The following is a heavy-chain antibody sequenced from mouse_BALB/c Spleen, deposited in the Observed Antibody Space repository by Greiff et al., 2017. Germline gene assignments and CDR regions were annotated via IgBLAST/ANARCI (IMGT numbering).Heavy chain of an antibody. Sequence: VKLQESGAELVRPGTSVKVSCKASGYAFTNYLIEWVKQRPGQGLEWIGVINPGSGGTNYNEKFKGKATLTADKSSSTAYMQLSSLTSDDSAVYFCARTTVVAPSAYWGQGTLVTVSA. D-gene: IGHD1-1*01. V-gene: IGHV1-54*01. CDR2: INPGSGGT. CDR3: ARTTVVAPSAY. J-gene: IGHJ3*01. CDR1: GYAFTNYL.